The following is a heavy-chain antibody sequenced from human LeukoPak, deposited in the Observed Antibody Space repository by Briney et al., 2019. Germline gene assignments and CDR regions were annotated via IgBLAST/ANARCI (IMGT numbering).Heavy chain of an antibody. CDR3: AREGILYPFDP. V-gene: IGHV4-39*07. CDR2: IYHSGST. CDR1: GGSISSYY. D-gene: IGHD2-21*01. J-gene: IGHJ5*02. Sequence: SETLSLTCTVSGGSISSYYWGWIRQPPGKGLEWIGSIYHSGSTYYNPSLKSRVTISVDTSKNQFSLKLSSVTAADTAVYYCAREGILYPFDPWGQGTLVTVSS.